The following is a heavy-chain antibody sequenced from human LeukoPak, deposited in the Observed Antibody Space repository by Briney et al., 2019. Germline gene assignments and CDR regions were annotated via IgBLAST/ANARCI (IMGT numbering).Heavy chain of an antibody. CDR1: GGSFSGYY. D-gene: IGHD3-16*01. V-gene: IGHV4-34*01. CDR3: AIPHYDYVWGSYASFDY. J-gene: IGHJ4*02. Sequence: TSETLSLTCAVYGGSFSGYYWSWIRQPPGKGLEWIGEINHSGSTNYNPSLKSRVTISVDTSKNQFSLKLSSVTAADTAVYYCAIPHYDYVWGSYASFDYWAREPWSPSPQ. CDR2: INHSGST.